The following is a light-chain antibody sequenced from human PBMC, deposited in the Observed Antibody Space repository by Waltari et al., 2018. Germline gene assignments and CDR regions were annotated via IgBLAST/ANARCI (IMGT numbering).Light chain of an antibody. V-gene: IGKV1D-12*01. CDR2: GAS. Sequence: DIQMTQSPSSVSASVGARVTITCRASQYISSRLAWFQQKPGTAHKLLIYGASNLQSGVPSRFSGSVSGTDFTLTITSLQPEDFATYYCQQATGFPPFTFGPGTKVDIK. CDR3: QQATGFPPFT. CDR1: QYISSR. J-gene: IGKJ3*01.